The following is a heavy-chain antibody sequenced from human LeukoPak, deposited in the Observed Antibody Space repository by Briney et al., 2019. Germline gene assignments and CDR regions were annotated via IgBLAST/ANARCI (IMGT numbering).Heavy chain of an antibody. Sequence: GGSLRLSRAASGFTFSRSGMLWVRQAPGKGREWVAIIWFDGSNKYYADSVKGRFTISRDNAKRSLYLQRNGLRDEDTAVYYCARGATGFDYWGQGTLVTVSS. CDR1: GFTFSRSG. V-gene: IGHV3-33*01. D-gene: IGHD3-16*01. J-gene: IGHJ4*02. CDR3: ARGATGFDY. CDR2: IWFDGSNK.